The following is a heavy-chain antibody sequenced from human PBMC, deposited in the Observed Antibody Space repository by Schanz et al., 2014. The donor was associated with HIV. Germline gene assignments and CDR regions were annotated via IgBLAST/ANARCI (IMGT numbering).Heavy chain of an antibody. CDR2: ISYDGRNK. J-gene: IGHJ4*02. CDR3: ARWRSGAPSN. CDR1: GFTFSDFG. D-gene: IGHD3-10*01. Sequence: VQLLESGGGLEQPGGSLRLSCAASGFTFSDFGMNWVRQAPGKGLEWVAVISYDGRNKCFGDSVKGRITISRDNSKNTLYLQMNSLKTEDTAVYFCARWRSGAPSNWGQGTLVTVSS. V-gene: IGHV3-30*03.